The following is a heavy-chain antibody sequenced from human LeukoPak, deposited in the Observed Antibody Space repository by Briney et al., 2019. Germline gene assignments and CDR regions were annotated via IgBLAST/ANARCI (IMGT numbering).Heavy chain of an antibody. D-gene: IGHD3-9*01. Sequence: GGSLRLSCAASGFTFSRYWMHWVRHAPGKGLVWVSRISPGSRTTYADSVKGRFTISRDNAKNTVYLQMNSLRAEDTAVYYCATEIGLLRYFDWLSFDAFDIWGQGTMVTVSS. CDR2: ISPGSRT. V-gene: IGHV3-74*01. CDR1: GFTFSRYW. J-gene: IGHJ3*02. CDR3: ATEIGLLRYFDWLSFDAFDI.